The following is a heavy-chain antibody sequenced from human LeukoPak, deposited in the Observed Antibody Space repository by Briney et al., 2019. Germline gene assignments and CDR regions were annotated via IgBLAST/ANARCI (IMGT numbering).Heavy chain of an antibody. CDR2: VYTSGST. CDR1: GGSISSDNYS. J-gene: IGHJ5*02. V-gene: IGHV4-61*02. Sequence: SETLSHTCTVSGGSISSDNYSWSWIRQPAGKGLEWIGRVYTSGSTNYNPSLKSRVTISVDTSKKQFSLKLSSVTAADTAVYYCARSHAGGIVVVPAAMVDWFDPWGQGTLVTVSS. D-gene: IGHD2-2*01. CDR3: ARSHAGGIVVVPAAMVDWFDP.